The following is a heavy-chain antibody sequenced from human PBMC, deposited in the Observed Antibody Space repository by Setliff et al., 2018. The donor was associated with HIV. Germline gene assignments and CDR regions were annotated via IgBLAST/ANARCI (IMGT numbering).Heavy chain of an antibody. J-gene: IGHJ4*02. D-gene: IGHD2-2*01. CDR2: IRFDGSDK. CDR3: AKDRCSSTSCYARY. V-gene: IGHV3-30*02. Sequence: GGSLRLSCAASGFSFSDYAIHWVRQAPGKGLEWVALIRFDGSDKYYSDSVKGRFTISRDNSKNTLYLQMNSLRTEDTAVYYCAKDRCSSTSCYARYWGQGTLVTVSS. CDR1: GFSFSDYA.